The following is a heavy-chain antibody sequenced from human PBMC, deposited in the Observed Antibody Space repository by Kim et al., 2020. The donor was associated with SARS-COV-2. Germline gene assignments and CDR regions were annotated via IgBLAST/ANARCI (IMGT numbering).Heavy chain of an antibody. CDR2: DR. V-gene: IGHV3-13*01. D-gene: IGHD3-10*01. J-gene: IGHJ4*02. Sequence: DRYYAASVKGRFTISRQNAENLLFLQMNSLRVEDTAVYYCTRDLYGSGSLWGQGTKVTVSS. CDR3: TRDLYGSGSL.